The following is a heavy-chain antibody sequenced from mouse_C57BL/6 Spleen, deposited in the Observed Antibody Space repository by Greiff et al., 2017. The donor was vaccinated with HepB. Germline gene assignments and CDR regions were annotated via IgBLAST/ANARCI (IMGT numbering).Heavy chain of an antibody. V-gene: IGHV5-9-1*02. J-gene: IGHJ2*01. CDR3: TRDGYYGSSYFDY. Sequence: EVQVVESGEGLVKPGGSLKLSCAASGFTFSSYAMSWVRQTPEKRLEWVAYISSGGDYIYYADTVKGRFTISRDNARNTLYLQMSSLKSEDTAMYYCTRDGYYGSSYFDYWGQGTTLTVSS. CDR1: GFTFSSYA. CDR2: ISSGGDYI. D-gene: IGHD1-1*01.